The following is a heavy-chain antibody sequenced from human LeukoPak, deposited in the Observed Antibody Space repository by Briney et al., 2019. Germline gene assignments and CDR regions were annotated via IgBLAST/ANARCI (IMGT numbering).Heavy chain of an antibody. CDR1: GYSFTSYW. CDR2: IYPGDSDT. J-gene: IGHJ4*02. CDR3: ARRGALYSSSWYVFFDY. D-gene: IGHD6-13*01. V-gene: IGHV5-51*01. Sequence: GESLKISCKGSGYSFTSYWIGWVRQMPGKGLEWMGIIYPGDSDTRYSPSFQGQVTISADKSINTAYLQWSSLKASDTAMYYCARRGALYSSSWYVFFDYWGQGTLVTVSS.